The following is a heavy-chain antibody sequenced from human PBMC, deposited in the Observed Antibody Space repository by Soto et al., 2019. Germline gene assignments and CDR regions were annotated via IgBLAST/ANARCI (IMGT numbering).Heavy chain of an antibody. D-gene: IGHD3-16*01. CDR1: GFNVMSYW. CDR3: ARDIGFDYVN. Sequence: GSLRLSCAVSGFNVMSYWMSWVRQAPGKGLEWVASVKEDGSELYYLHSVRGRFSISRDSAGNALHLTMNYLSAEDTGVYFCARDIGFDYVNWGQGIRVTVSS. CDR2: VKEDGSEL. V-gene: IGHV3-7*01. J-gene: IGHJ4*02.